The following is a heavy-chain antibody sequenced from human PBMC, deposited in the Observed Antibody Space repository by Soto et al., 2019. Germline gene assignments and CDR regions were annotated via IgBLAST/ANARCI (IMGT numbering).Heavy chain of an antibody. D-gene: IGHD6-25*01. V-gene: IGHV4-59*01. CDR2: VYSGGSS. J-gene: IGHJ4*02. CDR3: ASTSRAAPGTGLDS. Sequence: ETLSLTGQVFPVSINDYYWSWIRQTPGMRLEWIGFVYSGGSSMYNPSFKSLVIISLKTSKNQFSLTLSSLTAADSVVYYGASTSRAAPGTGLDSWGQGALVTVYS. CDR1: PVSINDYY.